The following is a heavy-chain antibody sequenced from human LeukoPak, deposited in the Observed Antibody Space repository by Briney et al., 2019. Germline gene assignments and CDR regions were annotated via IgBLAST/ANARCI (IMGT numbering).Heavy chain of an antibody. CDR2: IYYSGST. J-gene: IGHJ5*02. CDR1: GGSISSSSYY. D-gene: IGHD2-2*02. V-gene: IGHV4-39*07. Sequence: SETLSLTCTVSGGSISSSSYYWGWIRQPPGKGLEWIGSIYYSGSTYYNPSLKSRVTLSVDTSKNQFSLKLSSVTAADTAVYYCARVGGYQLLYFSLSSYWFDPWGQGTLVTVSS. CDR3: ARVGGYQLLYFSLSSYWFDP.